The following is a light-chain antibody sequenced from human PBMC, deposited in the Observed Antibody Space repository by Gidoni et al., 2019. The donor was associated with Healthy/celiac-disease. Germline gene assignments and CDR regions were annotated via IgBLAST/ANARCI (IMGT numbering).Light chain of an antibody. V-gene: IGKV3-20*01. CDR3: QRYDTSPFMCS. J-gene: IGKJ2*04. Sequence: EIVLTQSTGTLSWSPGERATLSCRASQSVTSNFLAWYQQKPGQAPRLLIHGASSRATGIPDRFSGSGSGTDFTLTISRLEPEDFAVYYCQRYDTSPFMCSFGQGTKLGIK. CDR2: GAS. CDR1: QSVTSNF.